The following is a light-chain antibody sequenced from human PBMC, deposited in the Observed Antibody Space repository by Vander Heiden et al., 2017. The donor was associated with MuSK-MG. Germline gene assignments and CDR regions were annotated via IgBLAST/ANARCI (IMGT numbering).Light chain of an antibody. CDR2: DAS. Sequence: EIVLTQSPATLSLSPGERATLSCRASQRVSTYLAWYQQKPGQAPRLLIYDASSRATGIPASFSGSGSGTDFTLTISSLEPEDFAVYYCQQRSNWPRTFGQGTKLEIK. CDR3: QQRSNWPRT. V-gene: IGKV3-11*01. J-gene: IGKJ2*01. CDR1: QRVSTY.